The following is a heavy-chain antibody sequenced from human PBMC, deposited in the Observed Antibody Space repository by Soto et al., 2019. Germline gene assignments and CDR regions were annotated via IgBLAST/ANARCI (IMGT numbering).Heavy chain of an antibody. CDR1: GFTFSSYG. D-gene: IGHD3-16*01. J-gene: IGHJ6*02. Sequence: GGSLRLSCAASGFTFSSYGMHWVRQAPGKGLEWVAVISYDGSNKYYADSVKGRFTISRDNSKNTLYLQMNSLRAEDTPVYYCAKIYTRHNYYYYYGMDVWGQGTTVTVSS. V-gene: IGHV3-30*18. CDR3: AKIYTRHNYYYYYGMDV. CDR2: ISYDGSNK.